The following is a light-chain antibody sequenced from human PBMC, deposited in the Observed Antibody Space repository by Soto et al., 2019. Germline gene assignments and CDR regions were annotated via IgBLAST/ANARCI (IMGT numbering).Light chain of an antibody. CDR1: QSVSSNY. CDR3: QHYGRSPPSWT. Sequence: EIVLTQSPGTLSLSAGERATLSCRVSQSVSSNYLAWYQQKPGQPPRLLISGASSRATGIPDRFIGSGSGTDFTLTISSLEPEDFAVYYCQHYGRSPPSWTFGQGTKVEIK. J-gene: IGKJ1*01. CDR2: GAS. V-gene: IGKV3-20*01.